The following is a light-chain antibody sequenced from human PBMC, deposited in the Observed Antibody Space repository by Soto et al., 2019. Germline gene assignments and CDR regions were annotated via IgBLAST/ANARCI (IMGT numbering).Light chain of an antibody. J-gene: IGKJ1*01. Sequence: AIQMTQSPSSLSASVGDRVTITCRASQGIRNDLGWYQQKPGKAPKLLIYAASSLESGVPSRFSGSGSGTDFTLTISSLQPEDFAAYYCLQDYNYPWTFGQGAKVEIK. CDR3: LQDYNYPWT. CDR1: QGIRND. V-gene: IGKV1-6*01. CDR2: AAS.